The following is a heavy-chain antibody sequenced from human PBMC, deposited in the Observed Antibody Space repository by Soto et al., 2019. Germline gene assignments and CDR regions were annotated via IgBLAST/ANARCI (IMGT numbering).Heavy chain of an antibody. CDR1: GYTFTSYG. CDR3: ASMLVVVTGVSFAFDI. CDR2: ISAYNGNT. V-gene: IGHV1-18*04. Sequence: VASVKVSCKASGYTFTSYGISWVRQAPGQGLEWMGWISAYNGNTNYAQKLQGRVTMTTDTSTSTAYMELRSLRSDDTAVYYCASMLVVVTGVSFAFDIWGQGTMVTVSS. D-gene: IGHD2-21*02. J-gene: IGHJ3*02.